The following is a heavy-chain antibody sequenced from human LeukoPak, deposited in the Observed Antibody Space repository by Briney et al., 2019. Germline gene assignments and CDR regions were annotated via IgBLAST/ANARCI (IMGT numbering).Heavy chain of an antibody. V-gene: IGHV3-53*01. CDR1: GFTVSSNY. D-gene: IGHD3-10*01. J-gene: IGHJ4*02. CDR3: ARDYYGSGSYY. CDR2: IYSGGST. Sequence: GGSPRLSCAASGFTVSSNYMSWVRQAPGKGLEWVSVIYSGGSTYYADSVKGRFTISRDNSKNTLYLQMNSLRAEDTAVYYCARDYYGSGSYYWGQGTLVTVSS.